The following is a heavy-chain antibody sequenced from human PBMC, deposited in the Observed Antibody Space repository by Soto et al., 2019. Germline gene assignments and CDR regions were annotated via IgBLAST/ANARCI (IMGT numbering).Heavy chain of an antibody. J-gene: IGHJ5*02. CDR3: ARDGSGSYPDWFDP. CDR2: IKQDGSDK. Sequence: EVQLVESGGGLVQPGGSLRLSCTASGFTFSTYWMSWVRQAPGKGLEWVANIKQDGSDKYYVDSVMGRFTISRDNAKNSLYLQMNSLRAEDTAVYYCARDGSGSYPDWFDPWGQGTLVTISS. D-gene: IGHD3-10*01. CDR1: GFTFSTYW. V-gene: IGHV3-7*04.